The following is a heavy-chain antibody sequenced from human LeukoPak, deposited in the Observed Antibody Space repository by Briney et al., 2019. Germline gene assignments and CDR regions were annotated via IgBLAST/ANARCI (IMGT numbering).Heavy chain of an antibody. Sequence: GGSLRLSCAASGFTFSSYAMSWVRQAPGKGLEWASAISGSGGSTYYADSVKGRFTISRDNSKNTLYLQMNSLRAEDTAVYYCAKAPSGTGVYFDYWGQGTLVTVSS. J-gene: IGHJ4*02. D-gene: IGHD3-10*01. CDR1: GFTFSSYA. CDR3: AKAPSGTGVYFDY. V-gene: IGHV3-23*01. CDR2: ISGSGGST.